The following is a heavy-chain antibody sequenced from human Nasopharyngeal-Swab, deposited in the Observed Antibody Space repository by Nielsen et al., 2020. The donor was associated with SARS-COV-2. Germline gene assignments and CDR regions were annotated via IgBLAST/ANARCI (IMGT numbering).Heavy chain of an antibody. Sequence: GGSLRLSCAASGFTFSSYGMHWVRQAPGKGLEWVAFISYDGSNKYYADSVKGRFTISRDNSKNTLYLQMNSLRAEDTAVYYCAKEPTIGEYFDYWGQGTLVTVSS. CDR1: GFTFSSYG. CDR2: ISYDGSNK. V-gene: IGHV3-30*18. CDR3: AKEPTIGEYFDY. J-gene: IGHJ4*02. D-gene: IGHD3-10*01.